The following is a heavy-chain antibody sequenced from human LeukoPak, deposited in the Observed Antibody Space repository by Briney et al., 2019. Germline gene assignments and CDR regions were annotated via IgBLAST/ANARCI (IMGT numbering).Heavy chain of an antibody. CDR1: GGTFTSYA. V-gene: IGHV1-69*13. CDR3: TREGGSGGYYLRHFDY. Sequence: SVKVSCKASGGTFTSYAISWMRQAPGQGIEWMGGIIPIFGTATYATQIQGRVTITAAESTRTTYMNLSSLRSEHTAVYYSTREGGSGGYYLRHFDYWGQGTLVTVSS. J-gene: IGHJ4*02. CDR2: IIPIFGTA. D-gene: IGHD3-10*01.